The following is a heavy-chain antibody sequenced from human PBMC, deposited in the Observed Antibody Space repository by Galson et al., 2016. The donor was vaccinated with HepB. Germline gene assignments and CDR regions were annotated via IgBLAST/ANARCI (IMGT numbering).Heavy chain of an antibody. D-gene: IGHD3-16*01. CDR2: IIPIYEIA. CDR1: GGTVSSYA. CDR3: ARVWDSAGFDP. V-gene: IGHV1-69*13. J-gene: IGHJ5*02. Sequence: SVKVSCKASGGTVSSYAISWVRQAPGQGLEWMGAIIPIYEIANYAQKFQGRVTITADDSTSTAYMELGSLRSEDTAVYYCARVWDSAGFDPWGQGTLVTVSS.